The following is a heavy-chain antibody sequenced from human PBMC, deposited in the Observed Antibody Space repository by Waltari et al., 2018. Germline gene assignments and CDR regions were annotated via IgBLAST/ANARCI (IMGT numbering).Heavy chain of an antibody. CDR3: AKDHLIAASGREDFFYYSGMDV. Sequence: QVYLVESGGGVVKPGRSLRLSCAASGFSFRNYGMHWVRQAPGKGLEWLSFVSFDESHKFYADSVKGRFTISRDNSKNMLYLQMNDLTVEDAAIYSCAKDHLIAASGREDFFYYSGMDVWGQGTTVTVS. CDR1: GFSFRNYG. J-gene: IGHJ6*02. D-gene: IGHD6-13*01. V-gene: IGHV3-30*18. CDR2: VSFDESHK.